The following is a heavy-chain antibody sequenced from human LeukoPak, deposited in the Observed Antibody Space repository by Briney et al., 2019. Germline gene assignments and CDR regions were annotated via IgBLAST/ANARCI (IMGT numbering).Heavy chain of an antibody. V-gene: IGHV4-39*01. D-gene: IGHD7-27*01. CDR3: ARLDWGSGGSGSFDH. J-gene: IGHJ4*02. Sequence: PSETLSLTCTVSGASISSSSHHWGWIRQPPGKGLEWIGGIYYSGFTHYNPSLKSRVTMSVDTSKNQFSLKLSSVTAADTAVYFCARLDWGSGGSGSFDHWGQGTLVTVSS. CDR1: GASISSSSHH. CDR2: IYYSGFT.